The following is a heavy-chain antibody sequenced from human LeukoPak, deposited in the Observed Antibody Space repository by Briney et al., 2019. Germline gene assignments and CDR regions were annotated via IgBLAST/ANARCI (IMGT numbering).Heavy chain of an antibody. CDR2: IKTDGSAT. Sequence: GSLRLSCAAPGFTFSNYWMHWIRQVPGKGLVWVSHIKTDGSATNYADSVKGRFTISRDNARNTLYLQMNSLRAEDTAVYYCVSGSLQSGYNFDYWGQGALVTVSS. D-gene: IGHD3-3*01. V-gene: IGHV3-74*01. J-gene: IGHJ4*02. CDR3: VSGSLQSGYNFDY. CDR1: GFTFSNYW.